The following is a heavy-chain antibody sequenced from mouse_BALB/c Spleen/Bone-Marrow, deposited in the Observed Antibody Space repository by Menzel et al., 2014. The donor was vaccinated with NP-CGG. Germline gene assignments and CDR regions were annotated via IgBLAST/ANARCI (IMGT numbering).Heavy chain of an antibody. CDR3: TRGGNWEDFDY. D-gene: IGHD4-1*01. Sequence: DVMLVESGGGLVQPGGSRKLSCSASGFSFSSFGMHWVRQAPEKGLEWVAYISSGSITIFYADTVKGRFTISRDNPKNTRFLQMTRLRSEDTAMYYCTRGGNWEDFDYWGQGTTLTVSS. J-gene: IGHJ2*01. V-gene: IGHV5-17*02. CDR2: ISSGSITI. CDR1: GFSFSSFG.